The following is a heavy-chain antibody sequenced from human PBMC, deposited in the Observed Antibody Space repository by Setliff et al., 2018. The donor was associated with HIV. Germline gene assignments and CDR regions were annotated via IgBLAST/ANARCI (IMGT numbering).Heavy chain of an antibody. CDR2: INQSGYT. CDR1: GGSFSDYY. D-gene: IGHD6-19*01. V-gene: IGHV4-34*01. J-gene: IGHJ6*03. CDR3: VRVNSGWFRGYYHYYHMDV. Sequence: PSETLSLTCAVCGGSFSDYYWGWIRQPPGKGLEWIGEINQSGYTKYTPSLKSRVTISLDTSNKQLSLKLTSVTAADTAVYYCVRVNSGWFRGYYHYYHMDVWGEGTTVTVSS.